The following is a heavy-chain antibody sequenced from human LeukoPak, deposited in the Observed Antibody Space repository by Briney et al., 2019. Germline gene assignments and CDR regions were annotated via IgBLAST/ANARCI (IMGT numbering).Heavy chain of an antibody. D-gene: IGHD3-9*01. Sequence: ASVKVSCKASGYTFTSYGISWVRQAPGQGLEWMEWISAYNGNTNYAQKLQGRVTMTTDTSTSTAYMELRSLRSDDTAVYYCARDTLMDILTPPDYWGQGTLVTVSS. CDR3: ARDTLMDILTPPDY. V-gene: IGHV1-18*01. J-gene: IGHJ4*02. CDR2: ISAYNGNT. CDR1: GYTFTSYG.